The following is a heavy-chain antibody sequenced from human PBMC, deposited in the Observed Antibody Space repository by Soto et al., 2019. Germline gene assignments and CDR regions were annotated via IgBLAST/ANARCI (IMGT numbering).Heavy chain of an antibody. CDR1: GYTFTDHG. V-gene: IGHV1-18*01. J-gene: IGHJ4*02. Sequence: QVQLVQSGPEVKKPGASVTVSCKTSGYTFTDHGIDWGRQAPGQGLEWVGWVSSYNGNTNYAYNLKDRVIMTTAASTRTAYMELRGLRSDDTAVYYCAREVEGSYSPADFWGQGTPVTVSS. CDR3: AREVEGSYSPADF. D-gene: IGHD3-10*01. CDR2: VSSYNGNT.